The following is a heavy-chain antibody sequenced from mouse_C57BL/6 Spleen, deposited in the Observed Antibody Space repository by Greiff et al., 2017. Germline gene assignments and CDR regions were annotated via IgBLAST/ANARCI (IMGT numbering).Heavy chain of an antibody. CDR2: ISDGGSYT. V-gene: IGHV5-4*03. Sequence: EVNVVESGGGLVKPGGSLKLSCAASGFTFSSYAMSWVRQTPEKRLEWVATISDGGSYTYYPDNVKGRFTISRVNAKNNLYLQMSHLKSEDTAMYYCARVDYLYYFDYWGQGTTLTVSS. J-gene: IGHJ2*01. D-gene: IGHD2-4*01. CDR3: ARVDYLYYFDY. CDR1: GFTFSSYA.